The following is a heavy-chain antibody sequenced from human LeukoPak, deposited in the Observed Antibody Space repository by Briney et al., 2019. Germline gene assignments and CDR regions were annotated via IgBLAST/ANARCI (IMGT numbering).Heavy chain of an antibody. J-gene: IGHJ3*02. CDR1: GGSISSYY. Sequence: SETLSLTCTVSGGSISSYYWSWIRQPAGKGLEWTGRIYTSGSTNYNPSLKSRVTMSVDTSKNQFSLKLSSVTAADTAVYYCARAVKWELLGWHDAFDIWGQGTMVTVSS. CDR2: IYTSGST. V-gene: IGHV4-4*07. CDR3: ARAVKWELLGWHDAFDI. D-gene: IGHD1-26*01.